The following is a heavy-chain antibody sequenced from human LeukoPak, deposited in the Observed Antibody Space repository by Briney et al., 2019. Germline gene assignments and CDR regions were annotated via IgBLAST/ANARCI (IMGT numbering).Heavy chain of an antibody. CDR1: GFTFSSYG. D-gene: IGHD1-26*01. J-gene: IGHJ6*03. CDR3: ARDPYSGNYGNDYYYYMDV. Sequence: GGSQRLSCAASGFTFSSYGMTWVRQAPGKGLEWVSYISSSSSTIYYADSVKGRFTISRDNAKNSLYLQLNSLRAEDTAVYYCARDPYSGNYGNDYYYYMDVLGKGTTVT. V-gene: IGHV3-48*01. CDR2: ISSSSSTI.